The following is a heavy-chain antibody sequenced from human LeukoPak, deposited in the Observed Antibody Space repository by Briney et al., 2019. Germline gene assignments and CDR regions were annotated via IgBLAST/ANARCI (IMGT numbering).Heavy chain of an antibody. J-gene: IGHJ4*02. D-gene: IGHD3-10*01. V-gene: IGHV3-11*01. CDR1: GFTFTDYY. CDR2: ISPSGTVI. Sequence: GGSLRLSCSASGFTFTDYYMSWIRQAPGKGLEWVSYISPSGTVIYYGDSVKGRFAISTDNAKKSLYLQMNSLRAEDTAVYYCARDYNCWGQGTLVTVSS. CDR3: ARDYNC.